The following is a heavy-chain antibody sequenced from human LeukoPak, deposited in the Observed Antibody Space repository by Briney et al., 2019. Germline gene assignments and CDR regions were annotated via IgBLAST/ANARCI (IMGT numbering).Heavy chain of an antibody. Sequence: ASVKVSCKASGYTFTGCYMHWVRQAPGQALEWMERINPNSGGTNYAKKFQGRVTMTSDTSISTAYMELSRLRSDDTAVYSCARVYGDFDYWGQGTLVTVSS. V-gene: IGHV1-2*06. D-gene: IGHD4-17*01. CDR3: ARVYGDFDY. J-gene: IGHJ4*02. CDR1: GYTFTGCY. CDR2: INPNSGGT.